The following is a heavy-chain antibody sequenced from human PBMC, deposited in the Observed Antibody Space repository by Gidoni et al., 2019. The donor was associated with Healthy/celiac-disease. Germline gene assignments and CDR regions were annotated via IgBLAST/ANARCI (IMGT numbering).Heavy chain of an antibody. CDR2: ISSSSSTI. D-gene: IGHD3-16*01. CDR3: ARDGGRGSPYFDY. Sequence: EVHLVESGGGLVHPGGSLSLSCSASGFPFSRYSMNWVRQAPGKGLEWVSYISSSSSTIDYADSVKGRFTISRDNAKNSLYLQMNSLRDEDTAVYYCARDGGRGSPYFDYWGQGTLVTVSS. V-gene: IGHV3-48*02. CDR1: GFPFSRYS. J-gene: IGHJ4*02.